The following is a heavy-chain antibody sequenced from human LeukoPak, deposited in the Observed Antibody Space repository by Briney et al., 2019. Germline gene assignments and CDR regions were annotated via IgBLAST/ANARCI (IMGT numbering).Heavy chain of an antibody. J-gene: IGHJ4*02. CDR2: ISYDGSNK. CDR1: GFTFSSYA. D-gene: IGHD3-9*01. V-gene: IGHV3-30-3*01. CDR3: ARATDIGY. Sequence: GRSLRLSCAASGFTFSSYAMHWVRQAPGKGLEWVAVISYDGSNKYYADSVKGRFTISRDNSKNTLYLQMNSLRAEDTAVYYCARATDIGYRGQGTLVTVSS.